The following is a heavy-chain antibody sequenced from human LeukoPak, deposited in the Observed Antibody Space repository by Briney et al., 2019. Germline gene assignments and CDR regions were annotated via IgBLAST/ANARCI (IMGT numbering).Heavy chain of an antibody. Sequence: SQTLSLTCAISGDSVSSNSAAWNWIRQSPSRGLEWLGRKYSRSKGYNDYAVSVKSRITINPDTSKNQFSLQLNSVTPEDTAVYYCARDIVAVPAANYYYYYGMDVWGQGPTVTVSS. D-gene: IGHD2-2*01. CDR1: GDSVSSNSAA. V-gene: IGHV6-1*01. CDR3: ARDIVAVPAANYYYYYGMDV. CDR2: KYSRSKGYN. J-gene: IGHJ6*02.